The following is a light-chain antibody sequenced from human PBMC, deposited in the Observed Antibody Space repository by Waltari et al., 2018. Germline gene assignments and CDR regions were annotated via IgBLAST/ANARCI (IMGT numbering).Light chain of an antibody. V-gene: IGKV3-11*01. J-gene: IGKJ2*01. CDR3: QQRGNLPET. Sequence: EIVLTQSPGTLSLSPGDRDTLSSRASPNVNSFLAWYQQKRGQAPRLLIYDASRRATGIPDRISGSGSGTDFTLTISSLEPEDFAIYYCQQRGNLPETFGRGTRVEMK. CDR1: PNVNSF. CDR2: DAS.